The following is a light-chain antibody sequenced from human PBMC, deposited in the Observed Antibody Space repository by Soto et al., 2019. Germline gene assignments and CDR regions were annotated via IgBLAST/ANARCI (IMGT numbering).Light chain of an antibody. CDR2: DVG. CDR1: SSDVGGDH. V-gene: IGLV2-14*03. J-gene: IGLJ1*01. CDR3: SSHSSASHYV. Sequence: QSVLTQPASVSGSPGQSIAISCSGTSSDVGGDHVSWYQHHPGKVPRLIIYDVGNRPSGISNRFSGSKSDNTASLTISGLQADDEADYYCSSHSSASHYVFGTGTKVTVL.